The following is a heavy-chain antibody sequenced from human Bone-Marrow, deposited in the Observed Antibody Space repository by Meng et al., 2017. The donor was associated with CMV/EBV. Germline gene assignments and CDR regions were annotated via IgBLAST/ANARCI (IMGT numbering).Heavy chain of an antibody. V-gene: IGHV1-2*02. J-gene: IGHJ6*01. CDR3: ARDFLYAENGMDV. Sequence: ASVKVSCKASGYTFTGYYMHWVRQAPGQGLEWMGWINPNSGGTNYAQKFQGRVTVTRDTSISTAYMELRRLRSDDMAVYYCARDFLYAENGMDVWGQGTTVTGSS. CDR1: GYTFTGYY. D-gene: IGHD2-8*01. CDR2: INPNSGGT.